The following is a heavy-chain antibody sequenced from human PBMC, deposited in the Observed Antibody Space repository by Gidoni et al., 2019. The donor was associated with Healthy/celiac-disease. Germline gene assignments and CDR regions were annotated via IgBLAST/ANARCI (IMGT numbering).Heavy chain of an antibody. V-gene: IGHV1-69*01. Sequence: QPVQSGAEGKRPGASVQVSRKASGGTFSSYAISWVRQAPGQGLEWMGGIFPIFGTANYAQKFQGRVTINADESTGTAYMELGSLRSEDTAVYYCATTGGDYWGQGTLVTVSS. CDR2: IFPIFGTA. CDR1: GGTFSSYA. J-gene: IGHJ4*02. CDR3: ATTGGDY. D-gene: IGHD7-27*01.